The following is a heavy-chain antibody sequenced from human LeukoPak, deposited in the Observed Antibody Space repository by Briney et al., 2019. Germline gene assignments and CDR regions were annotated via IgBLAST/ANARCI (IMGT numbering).Heavy chain of an antibody. CDR3: AKGDTLFGVVTYNWFDP. CDR2: ISGSGGNT. Sequence: GGSLRLSCAASRFTFSSYGMTWVRQAPGKGLEWVSAISGSGGNTYYADSVKGRFTISRDNSKNTLYLQMNGLRAEDTAVYYCAKGDTLFGVVTYNWFDPWGQGTLVTVSS. J-gene: IGHJ5*02. V-gene: IGHV3-23*01. CDR1: RFTFSSYG. D-gene: IGHD3-3*01.